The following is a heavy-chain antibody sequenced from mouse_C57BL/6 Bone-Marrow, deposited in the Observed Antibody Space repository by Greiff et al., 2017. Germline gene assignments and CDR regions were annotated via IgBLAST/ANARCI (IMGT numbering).Heavy chain of an antibody. CDR1: GYTFTSYW. J-gene: IGHJ4*01. CDR3: ARTFTTVVAEAMDY. D-gene: IGHD1-1*01. CDR2: IDPNSGGT. V-gene: IGHV1-72*01. Sequence: VQLQQSGAELVKPGASVKLSCKASGYTFTSYWMHWVKQRPGRGLEWIGRIDPNSGGTKYNEKFKSKATLTVDKPSSTAYMQLSSLTSEDSAVYYCARTFTTVVAEAMDYWGQGTSVTVSS.